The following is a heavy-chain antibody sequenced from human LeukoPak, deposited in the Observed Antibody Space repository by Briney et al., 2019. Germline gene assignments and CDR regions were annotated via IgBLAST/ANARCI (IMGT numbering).Heavy chain of an antibody. D-gene: IGHD3-22*01. V-gene: IGHV1-18*01. CDR1: GYTFTSYG. J-gene: IGHJ4*02. CDR2: ISAYNGNT. CDR3: ARVTRGDSSGYYVSSFDY. Sequence: ASVKVSCKASGYTFTSYGISWVRQAPGQGLEWMGWISAYNGNTNYAQKLQGRDTMTTDTSTSTAYMELRSLRSDDTAVYYCARVTRGDSSGYYVSSFDYWGQGTLVTVSS.